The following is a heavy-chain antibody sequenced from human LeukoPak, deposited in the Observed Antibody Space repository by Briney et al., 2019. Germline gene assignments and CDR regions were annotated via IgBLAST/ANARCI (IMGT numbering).Heavy chain of an antibody. CDR1: SGSISTSNYY. J-gene: IGHJ4*02. D-gene: IGHD3-10*01. V-gene: IGHV4-39*07. CDR3: ARAYGSGRYDDY. CDR2: IFYSGST. Sequence: SETLSLTCTVSSGSISTSNYYWGWVRQPPGKALEWIGNIFYSGSTYYSPSLKSRVTISLDTSRNQFSLKLSSVTAADTAVYYCARAYGSGRYDDYWGQGTLVTVSS.